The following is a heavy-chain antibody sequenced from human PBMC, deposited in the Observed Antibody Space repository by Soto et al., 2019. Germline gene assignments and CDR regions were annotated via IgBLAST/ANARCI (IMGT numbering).Heavy chain of an antibody. Sequence: ASVKVSCKVSGYTLTELSMHWVRQAPGKGLEWMGGFDPEDGETIYAQKFQGRVTMTEDTSTDTAYMELSSLRSEDTAVYYCATHTSDCTNGVCYKGGINWFDPWGQGTLVTVS. CDR2: FDPEDGET. J-gene: IGHJ5*02. CDR3: ATHTSDCTNGVCYKGGINWFDP. D-gene: IGHD2-8*01. CDR1: GYTLTELS. V-gene: IGHV1-24*01.